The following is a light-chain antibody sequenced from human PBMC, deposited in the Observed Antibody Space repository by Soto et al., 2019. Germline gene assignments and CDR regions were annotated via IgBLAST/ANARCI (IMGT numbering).Light chain of an antibody. V-gene: IGKV1-5*03. CDR2: KAY. J-gene: IGKJ1*01. Sequence: DIQMTQSPSTLSASVGDRVTITYRASQSISSWLAWYQQKPGKAPKLLIYKAYSLESGVPSRFSGSGSGTEFTLTISRLQPDDFGTYYCQQYNSYPWTFGQGTKVEIK. CDR1: QSISSW. CDR3: QQYNSYPWT.